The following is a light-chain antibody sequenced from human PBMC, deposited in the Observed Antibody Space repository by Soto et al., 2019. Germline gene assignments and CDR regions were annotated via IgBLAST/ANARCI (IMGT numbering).Light chain of an antibody. Sequence: DVVMTQSPDSLAVSLGERATINCKSSLSVLKSLDNKNYIAWYQQEAGQPPKLLLYWASTRKSGAPDRFSGSGSGTDFTLTINSPQAEDVAVYYCHQYFSTPLTFGTGTKVDIK. CDR2: WAS. V-gene: IGKV4-1*01. CDR3: HQYFSTPLT. CDR1: LSVLKSLDNKNY. J-gene: IGKJ3*01.